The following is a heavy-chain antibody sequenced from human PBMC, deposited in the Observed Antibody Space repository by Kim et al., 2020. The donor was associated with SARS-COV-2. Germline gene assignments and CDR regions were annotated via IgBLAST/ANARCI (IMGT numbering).Heavy chain of an antibody. CDR2: ISGSWGST. D-gene: IGHD2-8*02. CDR1: GFTFSSYA. J-gene: IGHJ6*02. CDR3: AKVRARLLGYYYYGMDV. V-gene: IGHV3-23*01. Sequence: GGSLRLSCAASGFTFSSYAMSWVRQAPGKGLEWVSAISGSWGSTYYADPVMGRVTISRDNSKNTLYLQMNSLRAEDTAVYYCAKVRARLLGYYYYGMDVWGQGTTVTVSS.